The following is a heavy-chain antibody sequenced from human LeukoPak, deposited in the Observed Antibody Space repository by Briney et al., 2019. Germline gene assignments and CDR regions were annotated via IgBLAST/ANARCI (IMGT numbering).Heavy chain of an antibody. CDR2: IYPNSGGT. J-gene: IGHJ5*02. D-gene: IGHD2/OR15-2a*01. V-gene: IGHV1-2*06. CDR3: AREGCSSTTCLTNRFDP. CDR1: RYTFTGYY. Sequence: GASVKVSCNASRYTFTGYYMHWVRQAPGQGLEWMGRIYPNSGGTNYAQKFQGRFTMTRDTSISTIYMELSRLRSDDTAVYYCAREGCSSTTCLTNRFDPWGQGTLVTVSS.